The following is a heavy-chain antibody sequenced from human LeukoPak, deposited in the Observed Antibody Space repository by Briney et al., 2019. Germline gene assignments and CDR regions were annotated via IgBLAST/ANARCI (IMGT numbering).Heavy chain of an antibody. J-gene: IGHJ4*02. D-gene: IGHD4-11*01. V-gene: IGHV6-1*01. Sequence: SPTLSLTFAPSGDSVSNNSVAWDWIRQSPSRGLEWLGSTYYRSMWYHDYAASVISRITITPDTSKNQFSLHLNSVTPEDTAVYYCARGVSNSFDLWGQGTLVTVSS. CDR3: ARGVSNSFDL. CDR2: TYYRSMWYH. CDR1: GDSVSNNSVA.